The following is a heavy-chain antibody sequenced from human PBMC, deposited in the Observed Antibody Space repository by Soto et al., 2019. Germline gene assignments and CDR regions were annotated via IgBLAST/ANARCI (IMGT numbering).Heavy chain of an antibody. CDR1: GFTFTDYA. V-gene: IGHV3-23*01. D-gene: IGHD2-21*01. J-gene: IGHJ4*02. Sequence: EVQLLESGGGLVQPGGSLRLSCAASGFTFTDYAMSWVRQAPGKGLEWVSVISGGGGSTHYADSVKGRFTISRDNSKNTLYLEMDSLRAEDTAVYYCAKVIVVIAAAGDYFDYWGQGTLVTVSS. CDR3: AKVIVVIAAAGDYFDY. CDR2: ISGGGGST.